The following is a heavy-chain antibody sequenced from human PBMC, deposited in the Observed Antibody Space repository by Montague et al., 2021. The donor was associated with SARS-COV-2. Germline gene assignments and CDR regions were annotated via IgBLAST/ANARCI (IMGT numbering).Heavy chain of an antibody. CDR2: IDPSDSNA. Sequence: QSGSEVKKPGESLRISCKGSGYSFTTYWINWVRQMPGKGLEWMGXIDPSDSNAYYSPSFQGHVTISVDKSISTAYLQWSSLKASDTAMFHCATPDYWGQGTLVTVSS. CDR3: ATPDY. V-gene: IGHV5-10-1*03. CDR1: GYSFTTYW. J-gene: IGHJ4*02.